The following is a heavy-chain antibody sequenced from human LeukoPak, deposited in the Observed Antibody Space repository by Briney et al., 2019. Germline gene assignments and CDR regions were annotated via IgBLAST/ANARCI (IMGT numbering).Heavy chain of an antibody. V-gene: IGHV3-23*01. CDR3: AKPPGIADFDY. D-gene: IGHD6-13*01. Sequence: GESLRLSCAVSGFTFSSYAMSWVRQAPGKGLGWVLAICGSGRSTYYTDSGNGRFTLSTDNYKNTLYLQMNSLRAEDTGVYYCAKPPGIADFDYWGQGTLVTVSS. CDR2: ICGSGRST. CDR1: GFTFSSYA. J-gene: IGHJ4*02.